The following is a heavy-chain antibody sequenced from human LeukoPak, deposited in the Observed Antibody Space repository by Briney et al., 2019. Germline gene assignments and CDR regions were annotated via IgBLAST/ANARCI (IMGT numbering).Heavy chain of an antibody. CDR2: ISAYNGDR. CDR3: VRDLYGDSYVLDY. CDR1: GYTFTSYA. Sequence: GASVKVSCKTSGYTFTSYAISWVRQAPGQGLEWMGWISAYNGDRKYAQKFQGRVTMTTDTSTRIVYMDLRSLTSDDTAMYFCVRDLYGDSYVLDYWGQGTLVTVSS. D-gene: IGHD3-16*01. J-gene: IGHJ4*02. V-gene: IGHV1-18*01.